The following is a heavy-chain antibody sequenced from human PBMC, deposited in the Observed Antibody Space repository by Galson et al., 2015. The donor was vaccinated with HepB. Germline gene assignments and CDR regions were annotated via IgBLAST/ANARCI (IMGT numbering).Heavy chain of an antibody. J-gene: IGHJ4*02. CDR2: INPNGGGT. CDR3: ARAYYDSSAYYGH. CDR1: GYTFTGFY. Sequence: SVKVSCKASGYTFTGFYIHWVRQAPGQGLEWMGRINPNGGGTTYAQNFQGRVTMTRDTSITTAYMELSRLRSDDSAVYYCARAYYDSSAYYGHWGQGTLVTVSS. D-gene: IGHD3-22*01. V-gene: IGHV1-2*06.